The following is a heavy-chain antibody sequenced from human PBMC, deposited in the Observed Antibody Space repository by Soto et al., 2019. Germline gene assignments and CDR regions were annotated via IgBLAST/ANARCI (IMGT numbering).Heavy chain of an antibody. CDR3: ARGKLGGYYGSGSYYRYNWFDP. CDR1: DGSISSYY. D-gene: IGHD3-10*01. CDR2: IYYSGST. J-gene: IGHJ5*02. V-gene: IGHV4-59*12. Sequence: SETLSLTCAVSDGSISSYYWSLIRQPPGKGLEWIGYIYYSGSTNYNPSLKSRVTISVDTSKNQFSLKLSSVTAADTAVYYCARGKLGGYYGSGSYYRYNWFDPWGQGTLVTVSS.